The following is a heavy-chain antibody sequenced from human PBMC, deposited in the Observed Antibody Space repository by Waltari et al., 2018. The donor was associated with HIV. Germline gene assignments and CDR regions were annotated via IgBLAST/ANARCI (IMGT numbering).Heavy chain of an antibody. D-gene: IGHD2-21*02. J-gene: IGHJ5*02. Sequence: LQLEQWGGVLLRASESLSLTGPGDGGSFSDFFWRWIRQSPERGLEWIGEINPSGRSDYRSSFKSRAALSIDVAKRQVSLRLRALTAADSGMYYCVREARKRLRQGGINWFDPWGQGTKVTV. CDR1: GGSFSDFF. CDR2: INPSGRS. V-gene: IGHV4-34*02. CDR3: VREARKRLRQGGINWFDP.